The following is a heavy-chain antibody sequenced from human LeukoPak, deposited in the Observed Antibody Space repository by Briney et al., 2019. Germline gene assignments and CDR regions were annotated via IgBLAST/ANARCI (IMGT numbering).Heavy chain of an antibody. CDR1: GYTLTELS. J-gene: IGHJ4*02. D-gene: IGHD5-12*01. V-gene: IGHV1-24*01. CDR3: ATRVAASGYDSFDY. CDR2: FDPEDGET. Sequence: ASVKVSCKVSGYTLTELSMHWVRQAPGKGLEWMGGFDPEDGETIYAQKFQGRVTMTEDTSTDTAYMELSSLRSEDTAVYYCATRVAASGYDSFDYWGQGTLVTVSS.